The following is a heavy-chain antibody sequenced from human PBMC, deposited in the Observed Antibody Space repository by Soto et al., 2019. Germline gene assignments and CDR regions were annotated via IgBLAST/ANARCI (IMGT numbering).Heavy chain of an antibody. J-gene: IGHJ4*01. CDR1: GFNFSPYV. CDR2: ISGGGGT. D-gene: IGHD6-6*01. V-gene: IGHV3-23*01. Sequence: GGSLRLSCAASGFNFSPYVMIWIRLSPAQGLEWVSAISGGGGTYYADSVKGRFTISRDNSKGTLWLQMNSLRAEDTAVYYCVKASASARPYYFDYWGHGTLVTVSS. CDR3: VKASASARPYYFDY.